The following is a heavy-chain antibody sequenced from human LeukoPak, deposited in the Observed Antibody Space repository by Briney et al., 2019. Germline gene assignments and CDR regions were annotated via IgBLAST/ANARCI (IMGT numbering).Heavy chain of an antibody. CDR3: ATRSGLDSSPYYFDY. Sequence: GESLQISCKGSGYNFASYWVGWVRQMPAKGLEWVGIIYPGDSDTRYSPSFQGQVTISADKSISTAYLQWSSLKASDTAMYYCATRSGLDSSPYYFDYWGQGTLVTVSS. CDR2: IYPGDSDT. V-gene: IGHV5-51*01. CDR1: GYNFASYW. D-gene: IGHD2-2*01. J-gene: IGHJ4*02.